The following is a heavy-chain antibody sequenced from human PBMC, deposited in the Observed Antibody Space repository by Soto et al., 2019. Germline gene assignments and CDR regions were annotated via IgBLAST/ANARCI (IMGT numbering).Heavy chain of an antibody. D-gene: IGHD1-1*01. CDR1: GGTFSSYA. J-gene: IGHJ4*02. V-gene: IGHV1-69*13. Sequence: VASVKVSCKASGGTFSSYAISGVRQAPGQGLEWMGGIIPIFGTGNYAQKFQGRVTITADEYTSTAYMELSSLRSEDTAVYYFDLESTEIPFDYWGQGTVVTVSS. CDR2: IIPIFGTG. CDR3: DLESTEIPFDY.